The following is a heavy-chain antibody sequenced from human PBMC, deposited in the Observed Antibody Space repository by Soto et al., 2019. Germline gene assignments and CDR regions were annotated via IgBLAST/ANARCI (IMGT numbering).Heavy chain of an antibody. V-gene: IGHV4-30-2*01. CDR2: IYYSGTT. Sequence: SETLSLTCTVSNGSVISGTYSFICVRQPPWKGLEWIGYIYYSGTTYYTPSLKSRLTMSMDRANDHFSLNLTSVTAADTAVYFCARGHYYYGMDVWGQGITVTVSS. CDR3: ARGHYYYGMDV. CDR1: NGSVISGTYS. J-gene: IGHJ6*02.